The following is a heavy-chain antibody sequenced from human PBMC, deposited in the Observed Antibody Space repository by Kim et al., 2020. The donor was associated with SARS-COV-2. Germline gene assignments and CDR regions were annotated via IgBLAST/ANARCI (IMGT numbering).Heavy chain of an antibody. J-gene: IGHJ4*02. Sequence: GSTYYNPSLKSRVTISVDTSKNQFSLELSSVTAADTAVYYCARHSPQRNYWGQGTLVTVSS. CDR2: GST. CDR3: ARHSPQRNY. V-gene: IGHV4-39*01.